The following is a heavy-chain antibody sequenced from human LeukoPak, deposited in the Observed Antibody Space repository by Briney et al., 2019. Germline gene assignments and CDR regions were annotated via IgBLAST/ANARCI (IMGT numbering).Heavy chain of an antibody. D-gene: IGHD3-9*01. CDR2: ISGSGGST. V-gene: IGHV3-23*01. CDR3: ARGDYDILTGPNAAYYYYGMDV. CDR1: GFTFSSYA. Sequence: GGSLRLSCAASGFTFSSYAMSWVRQAPGKGLEWVSAISGSGGSTYYADSVKGRFTISRDNAKNSLYLQMNSLRAEDTAVYYCARGDYDILTGPNAAYYYYGMDVWGQGTTVTVSS. J-gene: IGHJ6*02.